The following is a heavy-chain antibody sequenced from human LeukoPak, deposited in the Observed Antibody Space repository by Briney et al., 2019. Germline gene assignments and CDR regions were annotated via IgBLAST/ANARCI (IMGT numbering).Heavy chain of an antibody. J-gene: IGHJ6*02. Sequence: PSETLSLTCTVSGGSISSYYWSWIRQPPGKGLEWIGYIYYRGSTIYNPSLKSRVTMSVDTSKNQFSLRLSSVTAADTAVYYCARHDDIAVLRNGMDVWGQGTTVTVS. CDR1: GGSISSYY. CDR2: IYYRGST. CDR3: ARHDDIAVLRNGMDV. D-gene: IGHD6-19*01. V-gene: IGHV4-59*08.